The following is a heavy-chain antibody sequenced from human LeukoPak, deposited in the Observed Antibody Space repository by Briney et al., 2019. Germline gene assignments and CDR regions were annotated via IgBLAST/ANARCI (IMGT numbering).Heavy chain of an antibody. CDR2: ISGSGGST. CDR3: AKDKALYYYDSSGYLAYYYYYMDV. V-gene: IGHV3-23*01. J-gene: IGHJ6*03. D-gene: IGHD3-22*01. Sequence: GGSLRLSCAASGFTFSSYAMSWARQAPGKGLEWVSAISGSGGSTYYADSVKGRFTISRDNSKNTLYLQMNSLRAEDTAVYYCAKDKALYYYDSSGYLAYYYYYMDVWGKGTTVTVSS. CDR1: GFTFSSYA.